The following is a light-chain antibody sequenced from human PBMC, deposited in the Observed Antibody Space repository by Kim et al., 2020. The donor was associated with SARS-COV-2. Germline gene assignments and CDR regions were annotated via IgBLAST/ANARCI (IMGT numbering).Light chain of an antibody. J-gene: IGKJ2*01. Sequence: DIQMTQSPSSVSASVGDRVTITCRASQDIGRWLAWYQQKPGKAPNLLIYAAFSLHTGVPSRFNGTGSGTNFTLTIHSLQPDDFATYASLQTNTFPYTFGQGTKLEI. CDR3: LQTNTFPYT. CDR2: AAF. V-gene: IGKV1-12*01. CDR1: QDIGRW.